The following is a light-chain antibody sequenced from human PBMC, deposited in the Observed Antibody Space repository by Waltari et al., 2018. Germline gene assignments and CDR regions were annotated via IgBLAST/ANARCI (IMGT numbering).Light chain of an antibody. V-gene: IGLV2-23*02. CDR1: SSDVGSYNL. CDR3: SSYSSSSTVI. J-gene: IGLJ2*01. Sequence: QSALTQPAPVSGSPGQSITFSCTGTSSDVGSYNLVSWYQQHPDKAPRLMIYEVNKRPSGVSNRFSGSKSGNTASLIIFGLQAEDEADYYCSSYSSSSTVIFGGGTKVTVL. CDR2: EVN.